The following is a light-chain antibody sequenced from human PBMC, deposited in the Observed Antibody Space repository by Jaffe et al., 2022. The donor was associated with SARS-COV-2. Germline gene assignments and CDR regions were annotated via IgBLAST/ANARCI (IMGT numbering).Light chain of an antibody. CDR1: QSLLQSSGYNS. J-gene: IGKJ2*01. CDR3: MQALQAPRT. V-gene: IGKV2-28*01. Sequence: DIVMTQSLLSLSVTPGEPASISCRSSQSLLQSSGYNSLDWYLQKPGQSPQLLIYLGSNRASGVPDRFSGSGSGTDFTLKISRVEAEDVGVYYCMQALQAPRTFGQGTKLEIK. CDR2: LGS.